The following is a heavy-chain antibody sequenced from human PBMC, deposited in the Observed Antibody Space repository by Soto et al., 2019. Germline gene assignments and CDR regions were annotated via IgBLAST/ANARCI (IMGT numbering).Heavy chain of an antibody. CDR2: IVVGSGNT. CDR3: AAEGSTLQHAFDI. J-gene: IGHJ3*02. D-gene: IGHD6-13*01. CDR1: GFTFTSSS. V-gene: IGHV1-58*01. Sequence: GAAVKVSCKASGFTFTSSSVQGVRQARGQRLEGIGWIVVGSGNTNYAQKFQERVTITRDMSTSTAYMELSSLRSEDTAVYYCAAEGSTLQHAFDIWGQGTMVTVS.